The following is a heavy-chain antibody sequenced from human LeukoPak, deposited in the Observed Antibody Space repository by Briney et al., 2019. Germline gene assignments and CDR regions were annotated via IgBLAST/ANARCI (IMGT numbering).Heavy chain of an antibody. CDR1: GFTFSDSG. V-gene: IGHV3-33*06. CDR2: IWYDGSNK. D-gene: IGHD5-24*01. Sequence: GRSLRLSCAASGFTFSDSGMYWVRQSPGKGLEWEALIWYDGSNKYYADSVNGRFTISRDNSKNTLYLQMNSLRAEDTAVYYCAKGRWVQPAGYLDFSGQGTLVTVSA. J-gene: IGHJ4*02. CDR3: AKGRWVQPAGYLDF.